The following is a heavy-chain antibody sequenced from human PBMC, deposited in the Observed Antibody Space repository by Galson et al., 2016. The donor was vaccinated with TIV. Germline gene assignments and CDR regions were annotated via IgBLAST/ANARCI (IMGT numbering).Heavy chain of an antibody. Sequence: SVKVSCKASGYTFTSFDISWIRQAPGQGLEWMGWMSPSNGNTGYAQKFRGRITMTRHPSTTTVYMELSGLTSDDTAVYYCARGHYYDSSGYSFDFWSQGTLVTVSS. CDR2: MSPSNGNT. CDR3: ARGHYYDSSGYSFDF. CDR1: GYTFTSFD. D-gene: IGHD3-22*01. J-gene: IGHJ4*02. V-gene: IGHV1-8*01.